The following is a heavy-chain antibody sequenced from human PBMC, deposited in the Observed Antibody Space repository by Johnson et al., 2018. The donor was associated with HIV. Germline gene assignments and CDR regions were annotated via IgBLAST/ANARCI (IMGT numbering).Heavy chain of an antibody. CDR2: IYTGGST. CDR1: GFTVSSNY. J-gene: IGHJ3*02. V-gene: IGHV3-66*01. D-gene: IGHD6-13*01. CDR3: ARARAGDAFDI. Sequence: MQLVESGGGLVQPGGSLRLSCTASGFTVSSNYMSWVRQAPGTGLEWVSVIYTGGSTYYSASVKDRLTISRDNSKNTLYLQMNSLRAEDTAVYYCARARAGDAFDIWGQGTMVTVSS.